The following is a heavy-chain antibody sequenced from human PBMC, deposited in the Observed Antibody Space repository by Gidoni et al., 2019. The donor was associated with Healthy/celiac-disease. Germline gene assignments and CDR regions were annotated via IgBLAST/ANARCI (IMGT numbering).Heavy chain of an antibody. CDR2: IIPIFGTA. V-gene: IGHV1-69*01. Sequence: QVQLVQSGAEVKKPGSSVKVSCKDSGGTFISYAISWVRQAPGQGLEWMGGIIPIFGTANYAQKFQGRVTITADESTSTAYMELSSLRSEDTAVYDCARGHAYYYGSGSYYKLGDYWGQGTLVTVSS. CDR1: GGTFISYA. D-gene: IGHD3-10*01. CDR3: ARGHAYYYGSGSYYKLGDY. J-gene: IGHJ4*02.